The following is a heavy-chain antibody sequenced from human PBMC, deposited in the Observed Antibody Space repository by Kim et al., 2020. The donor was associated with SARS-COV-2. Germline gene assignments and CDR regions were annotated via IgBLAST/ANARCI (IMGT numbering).Heavy chain of an antibody. V-gene: IGHV3-23*01. J-gene: IGHJ4*02. Sequence: DSVKGRFTISRDNSKNTLYLQMNSLRAEDTAVYYCAKEEGGSSWYYYCDYWGQGTLVTVSS. CDR3: AKEEGGSSWYYYCDY. D-gene: IGHD6-13*01.